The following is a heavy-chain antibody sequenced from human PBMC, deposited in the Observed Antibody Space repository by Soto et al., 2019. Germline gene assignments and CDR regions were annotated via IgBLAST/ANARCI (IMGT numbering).Heavy chain of an antibody. D-gene: IGHD2-8*01. V-gene: IGHV4-39*01. Sequence: QLQLQESGPGLVKPSETLSLTCTVSGGSISSSSYYWGWIRQPPGKGLEWIGSIYYSGSTYYNPSLKSRVTISVDTSKNQFSLKLSSVTAADTAVYYCARPRTMYPYFDYWGQGTLVTVSS. J-gene: IGHJ4*02. CDR3: ARPRTMYPYFDY. CDR1: GGSISSSSYY. CDR2: IYYSGST.